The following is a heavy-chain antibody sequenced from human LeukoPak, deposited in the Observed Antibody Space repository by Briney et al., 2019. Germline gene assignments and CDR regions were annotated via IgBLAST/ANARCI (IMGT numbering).Heavy chain of an antibody. CDR3: AKLERTAPFDY. V-gene: IGHV3-30*18. CDR1: GFTFSSYG. D-gene: IGHD1-1*01. CDR2: ISYDGSNK. J-gene: IGHJ4*02. Sequence: PGGSLRLSCAASGFTFSSYGMHWVRQAPGKGLEWVAVISYDGSNKYYADSVKGRFTISRDNSKNTLYLQMNSLRAEDTAVYYCAKLERTAPFDYWGQGTLVTVSS.